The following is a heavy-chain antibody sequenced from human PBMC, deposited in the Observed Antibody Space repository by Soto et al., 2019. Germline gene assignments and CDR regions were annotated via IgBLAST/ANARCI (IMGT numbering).Heavy chain of an antibody. CDR1: GYTFTNYG. V-gene: IGHV1-18*01. Sequence: QVQLVQSGAEVKKPGASVKVSCKASGYTFTNYGISWVRQAPGQGLEWMGWINAYNGNTKSAQKLQGRVTLTTDTSTSIAYMELRSLRSDDTAVYDCARAAPAGLHDAWGQGTLLPVSS. J-gene: IGHJ5*02. CDR2: INAYNGNT. CDR3: ARAAPAGLHDA. D-gene: IGHD6-13*01.